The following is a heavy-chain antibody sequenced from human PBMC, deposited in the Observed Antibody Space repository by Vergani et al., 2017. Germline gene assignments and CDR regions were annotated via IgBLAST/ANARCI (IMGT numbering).Heavy chain of an antibody. CDR1: GFPFSSYA. CDR3: ARDRFAAAFDY. V-gene: IGHV3-23*01. D-gene: IGHD3-16*01. J-gene: IGHJ4*02. Sequence: EVQLLESGGGLVQPGGSLRLSCAASGFPFSSYAMSWVRQAPGKGLECVSAISGSGGSTYYADSVKGRFPISRDNSKNTLYLQMTSLRAEDTAVYYCARDRFAAAFDYWGQGTLVTVSS. CDR2: ISGSGGST.